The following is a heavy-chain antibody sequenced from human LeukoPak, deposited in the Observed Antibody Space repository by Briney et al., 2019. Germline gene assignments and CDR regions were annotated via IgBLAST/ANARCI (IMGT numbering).Heavy chain of an antibody. CDR1: GGSISGYY. D-gene: IGHD6-19*01. J-gene: IGHJ6*04. Sequence: SVTLSLTCTVSGGSISGYYWSWSRQPAGKRLEWMGRIYTSGITNYNPSLKSRVTMSVDTSKNQFSLKLTPVTAADTAVYYCARVDSSPGDVWGKGTTVTVSS. V-gene: IGHV4-4*07. CDR2: IYTSGIT. CDR3: ARVDSSPGDV.